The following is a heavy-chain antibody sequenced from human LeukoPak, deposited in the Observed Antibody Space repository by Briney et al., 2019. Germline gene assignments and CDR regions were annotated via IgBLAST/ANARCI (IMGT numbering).Heavy chain of an antibody. V-gene: IGHV3-30*04. Sequence: GGSLRLSCAASGFTFSTFAMHWVRQAPGKGLEWVALISYDGSNKYYADSVKGRFTISRDNSKNTLYLQMNSLRAEDTAVYYCARDRGSGYDYNAHFDYWGQGTLVTVSS. J-gene: IGHJ4*02. CDR2: ISYDGSNK. CDR1: GFTFSTFA. CDR3: ARDRGSGYDYNAHFDY. D-gene: IGHD5-12*01.